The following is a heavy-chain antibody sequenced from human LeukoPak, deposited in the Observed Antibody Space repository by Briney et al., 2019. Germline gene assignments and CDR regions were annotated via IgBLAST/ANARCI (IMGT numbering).Heavy chain of an antibody. Sequence: GGPLRLSCAASGFTFDDYGMSWVRQAPGKGLEWVSGINWNGGSTGYADSVKGRFTISRDNAKNSLYLQMNSLRAEDTALYYCARTQRLVGATLFDYWGQGTLVTVSS. J-gene: IGHJ4*02. CDR2: INWNGGST. CDR1: GFTFDDYG. D-gene: IGHD1-26*01. V-gene: IGHV3-20*04. CDR3: ARTQRLVGATLFDY.